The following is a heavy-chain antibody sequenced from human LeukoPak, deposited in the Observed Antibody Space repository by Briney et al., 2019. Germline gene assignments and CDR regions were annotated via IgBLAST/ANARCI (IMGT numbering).Heavy chain of an antibody. CDR3: ATIRGSSTYYFDY. V-gene: IGHV1-2*02. CDR2: INPNSGGT. Sequence: ASVKVSCKASGYTFTGYYMHWVRQAPGQGLEWMGWINPNSGGTNYAQKFQGRVTMTRDTSISTAYMELSSLRSGDTAVYYCATIRGSSTYYFDYWGQGTLVTVSS. J-gene: IGHJ4*02. D-gene: IGHD6-6*01. CDR1: GYTFTGYY.